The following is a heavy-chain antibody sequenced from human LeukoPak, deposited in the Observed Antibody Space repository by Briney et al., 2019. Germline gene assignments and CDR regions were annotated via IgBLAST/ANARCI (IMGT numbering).Heavy chain of an antibody. D-gene: IGHD3-22*01. Sequence: SVKVSCKASGGTFSSYAISWVRQAPGLGLEWMGRIIPILGIANYAQKFQGRVTITADKSTSTAYMELSSLRSEDTAVYYCARGFDSSGYYYVDYWGQGTLVTVSS. J-gene: IGHJ4*02. CDR1: GGTFSSYA. CDR2: IIPILGIA. CDR3: ARGFDSSGYYYVDY. V-gene: IGHV1-69*04.